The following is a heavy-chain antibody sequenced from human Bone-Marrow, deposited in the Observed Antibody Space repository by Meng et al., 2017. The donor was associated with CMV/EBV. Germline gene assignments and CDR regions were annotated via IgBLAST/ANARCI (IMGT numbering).Heavy chain of an antibody. CDR2: ISAYNGNT. CDR1: GYTFTSYG. J-gene: IGHJ4*02. CDR3: ASGGRGTYYDFWSGYSYFDY. Sequence: ASVKVSCKASGYTFTSYGISWVRQAPGQGLEWMGWISAYNGNTNYAQKLQGRVTMTTDTSTSTAYMELRSLRSDDTAVYYCASGGRGTYYDFWSGYSYFDYWDRGTLDTVTS. V-gene: IGHV1-18*01. D-gene: IGHD3-3*01.